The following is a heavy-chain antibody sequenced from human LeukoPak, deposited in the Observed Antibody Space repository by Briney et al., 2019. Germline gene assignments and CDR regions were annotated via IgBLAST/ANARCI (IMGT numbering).Heavy chain of an antibody. CDR1: GFTFSSYA. J-gene: IGHJ4*02. D-gene: IGHD6-6*01. CDR2: ISSNGGST. CDR3: VKDLGSSSVGY. V-gene: IGHV3-64D*09. Sequence: GGSLRLSCSASGFTFSSYAMHWVRQAPGKGLEYVSVISSNGGSTYYVDSVKGRFNISRENSKNTLYLQMSSMRAEDTAVYYCVKDLGSSSVGYWGQGTLVTVSS.